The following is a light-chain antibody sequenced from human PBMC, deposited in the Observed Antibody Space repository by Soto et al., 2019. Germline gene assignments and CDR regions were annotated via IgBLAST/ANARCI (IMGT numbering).Light chain of an antibody. CDR1: RSNIGSNY. V-gene: IGLV1-47*01. Sequence: QAVVTQPPSASGTPGQRVTLSCSGSRSNIGSNYVYWYQQVPGTAPKLLIYRNNQRPSGVPDRFSGSKSGTSASLAISGLRSEDEADYYCATWDDSLTVVFGGGTKLTVL. CDR3: ATWDDSLTVV. CDR2: RNN. J-gene: IGLJ3*02.